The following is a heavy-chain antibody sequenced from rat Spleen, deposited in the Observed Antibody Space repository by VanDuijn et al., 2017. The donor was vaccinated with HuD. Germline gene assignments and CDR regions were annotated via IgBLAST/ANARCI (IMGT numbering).Heavy chain of an antibody. CDR1: GFTFSDYY. J-gene: IGHJ2*01. V-gene: IGHV5-29*01. D-gene: IGHD3-1*01. CDR2: ISYDGSNT. CDR3: KGHATTQNFDY. Sequence: EVQLVESDGGLVQPGRSLKLSCAASGFTFSDYYMAWVRQAPTKGLEWVATISYDGSNTYYRDSVKGRFTISRDNAKSTLYLQMDSLRSEDTATYCCKGHATTQNFDYWGQGVMVTVSS.